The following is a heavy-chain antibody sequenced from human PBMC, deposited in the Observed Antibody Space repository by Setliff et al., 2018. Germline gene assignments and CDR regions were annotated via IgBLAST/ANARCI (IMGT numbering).Heavy chain of an antibody. V-gene: IGHV3-7*01. D-gene: IGHD3-10*01. CDR1: GLSYINDW. Sequence: LRLSCTASGLSYINDWVSWVRQAPGRGLEWVANINQDGSGKYYVDSVKGRFTISRDNAKNSLSLQMNGLRAEDTSVYYCFGAGTCSYWGQGTQVTVSS. CDR3: FGAGTCSY. CDR2: INQDGSGK. J-gene: IGHJ4*02.